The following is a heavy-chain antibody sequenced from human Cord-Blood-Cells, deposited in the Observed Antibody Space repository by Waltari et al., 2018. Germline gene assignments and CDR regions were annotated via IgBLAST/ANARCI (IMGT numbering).Heavy chain of an antibody. CDR3: ATGPRTIFGVVRSYYYYMDV. V-gene: IGHV3-53*01. D-gene: IGHD3-3*01. Sequence: EVQLVESGGGLIQPGGSLRLSCAASGFTVSSNYMSWVRQAPGKGLEWVSVIYSGGSTYYADSVKGRFTISRDNSKNTLYLQMNSLRAEDTAVYYCATGPRTIFGVVRSYYYYMDVWGKGTTVTVSS. CDR1: GFTVSSNY. CDR2: IYSGGST. J-gene: IGHJ6*03.